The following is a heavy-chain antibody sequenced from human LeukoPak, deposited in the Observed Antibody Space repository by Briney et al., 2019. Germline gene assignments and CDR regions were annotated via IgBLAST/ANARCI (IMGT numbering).Heavy chain of an antibody. J-gene: IGHJ6*02. CDR2: ISSRSAHI. D-gene: IGHD2-2*01. CDR1: DSTFSSFS. V-gene: IGHV3-21*01. Sequence: AGGSLRLSCAASDSTFSSFSMRWVRQAPGKGLFWVAAISSRSAHIYYADSVKGRFTISRDNAKKSLYLEMNNLRADDTVVHYCARDRSTSRYYHGMDVWGPGTTVIVSS. CDR3: ARDRSTSRYYHGMDV.